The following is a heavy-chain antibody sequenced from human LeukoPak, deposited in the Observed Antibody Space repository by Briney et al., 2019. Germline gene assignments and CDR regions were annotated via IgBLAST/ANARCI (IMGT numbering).Heavy chain of an antibody. CDR1: GFTFSSYG. J-gene: IGHJ4*02. CDR3: ARGATVTNPESHFDY. D-gene: IGHD4-17*01. V-gene: IGHV3-33*01. CDR2: IWYDGSNK. Sequence: GRSLRLSCAASGFTFSSYGMRWVRQAPGKGLEWVAVIWYDGSNKYYADSVKGRFTISRDKTKNTMYLQMNSLRAKATALYYRARGATVTNPESHFDYWGQGTLVTVSS.